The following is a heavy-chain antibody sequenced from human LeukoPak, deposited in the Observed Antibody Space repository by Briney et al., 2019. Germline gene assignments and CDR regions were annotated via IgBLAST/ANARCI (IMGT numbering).Heavy chain of an antibody. D-gene: IGHD1-26*01. CDR1: GGTFSSYA. J-gene: IGHJ6*03. CDR3: ARGLVGIVGARDYYYYMDV. V-gene: IGHV1-69*05. Sequence: GASVKVSCKASGGTFSSYAISWVRQAPGQGLEWMGGIIPIFGTANYAQKFQGRVTITTDESTSTAYMELSSLRSEDMAVYYCARGLVGIVGARDYYYYMDVWGKGTTVTVSS. CDR2: IIPIFGTA.